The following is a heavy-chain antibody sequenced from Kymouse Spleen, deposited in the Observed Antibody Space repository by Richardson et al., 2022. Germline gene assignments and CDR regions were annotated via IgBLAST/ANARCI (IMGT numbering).Heavy chain of an antibody. CDR3: AKADIVLYGMDV. D-gene: IGHD2-8*01. Sequence: EVQLVESGGGLVQPGRSLRLSCAASGFTFDDYAMHWVRQAPGKGLEWVSGISWNSGSIGYADSVKGRFTISRDNAKNSLYLQMNSLRAEDTALYYCAKADIVLYGMDVWGQGTTVTVSS. J-gene: IGHJ6*02. CDR1: GFTFDDYA. V-gene: IGHV3-9*01. CDR2: ISWNSGSI.